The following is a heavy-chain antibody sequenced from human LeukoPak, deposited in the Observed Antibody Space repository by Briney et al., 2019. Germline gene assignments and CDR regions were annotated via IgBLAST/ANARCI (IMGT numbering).Heavy chain of an antibody. D-gene: IGHD2-2*01. V-gene: IGHV4-59*01. J-gene: IGHJ4*02. CDR2: IYYSGST. CDR1: GGSITSYF. Sequence: SETLSLPCTVSGGSITSYFWCWIRQPPGKGLEWIGYIYYSGSTNYNPSLKSRVTISVDTSKNQFSLTLSSVTAADTAVYYCARQYCSSTNCYYFADWGQGTLVTVSS. CDR3: ARQYCSSTNCYYFAD.